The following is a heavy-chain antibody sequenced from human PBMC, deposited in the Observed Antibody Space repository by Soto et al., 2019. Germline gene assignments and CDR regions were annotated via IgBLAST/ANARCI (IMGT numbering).Heavy chain of an antibody. D-gene: IGHD3-10*01. V-gene: IGHV3-66*01. CDR2: IYSGGRT. CDR1: GFTVSSNY. CDR3: ARGHRGGGDDY. J-gene: IGHJ4*02. Sequence: GGSLRLSCAASGFTVSSNYMSWVRQAPGKGLEWVSVIYSGGRTYYAGSVKGRFTISRDNSKNTLYLQMNSLRVEDTAVYYCARGHRGGGDDYWGQGTLVTVSS.